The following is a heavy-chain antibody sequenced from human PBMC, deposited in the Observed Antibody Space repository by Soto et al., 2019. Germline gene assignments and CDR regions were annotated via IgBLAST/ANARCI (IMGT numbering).Heavy chain of an antibody. CDR3: ARVRIAAAATIDY. Sequence: VQLLESGGGLVQPGGSLRLSCAASGYTFTSYGISWVRQAPGQGLEWMGWISAYNGNTNYAQKLQGRVTMTTDTSTSTAYMELRSLRSDDTAVYYCARVRIAAAATIDYWGQGTLVTVSS. CDR2: ISAYNGNT. J-gene: IGHJ4*02. D-gene: IGHD6-13*01. CDR1: GYTFTSYG. V-gene: IGHV1-18*01.